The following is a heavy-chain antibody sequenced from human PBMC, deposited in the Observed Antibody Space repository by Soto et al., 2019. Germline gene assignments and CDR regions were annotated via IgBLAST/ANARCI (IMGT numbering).Heavy chain of an antibody. Sequence: GPSVKVSCKASGFTFTSSAVQWVRQARGQRLEWIGWIVVGSGNTNYAQKFQERVTITRDMSTSTAYMELSSLRSEDTAVYYCAADPFDIVAGPAYYGMDVWGQGTTVTVSS. CDR1: GFTFTSSA. V-gene: IGHV1-58*01. J-gene: IGHJ6*02. CDR2: IVVGSGNT. D-gene: IGHD6-13*01. CDR3: AADPFDIVAGPAYYGMDV.